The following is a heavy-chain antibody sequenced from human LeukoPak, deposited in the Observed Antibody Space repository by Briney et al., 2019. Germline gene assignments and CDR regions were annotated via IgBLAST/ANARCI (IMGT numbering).Heavy chain of an antibody. J-gene: IGHJ4*02. D-gene: IGHD3-10*01. CDR1: GFTFSSYS. CDR3: ARGPGGSGSYYDY. V-gene: IGHV3-21*01. CDR2: ISSNSRYI. Sequence: GGSLRLSCAASGFTFSSYSMNWVRQAPGKGLEWVSYISSNSRYIYYADSVKGRFIISRDNAKNSLYLQMNSLRTEDAAVHYCARGPGGSGSYYDYWGQGTLVTVSS.